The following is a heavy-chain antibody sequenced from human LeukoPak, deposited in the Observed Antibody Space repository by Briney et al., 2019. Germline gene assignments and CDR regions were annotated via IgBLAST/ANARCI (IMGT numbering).Heavy chain of an antibody. D-gene: IGHD2-15*01. J-gene: IGHJ5*02. CDR2: ISAYNGNT. Sequence: ASVKVSCKASGYTFTSDGISWVRQAPGQGLEWMGWISAYNGNTNYAQKLQGRVTMTTDTSTSTAYMELRSLRSDDTAVSYCARGPIMGYCSGGSCYSDWFDPWGQGTLVTVSS. CDR3: ARGPIMGYCSGGSCYSDWFDP. V-gene: IGHV1-18*01. CDR1: GYTFTSDG.